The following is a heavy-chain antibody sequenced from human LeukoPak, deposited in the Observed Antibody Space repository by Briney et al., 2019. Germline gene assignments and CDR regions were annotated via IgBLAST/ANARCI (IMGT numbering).Heavy chain of an antibody. CDR2: INHSGST. J-gene: IGHJ4*02. CDR3: ARGVPYYYDSSGYYAGYYFDY. D-gene: IGHD3-22*01. CDR1: GGSFSGYY. V-gene: IGHV4-34*01. Sequence: SETLSLTCAVYGGSFSGYYWSWIRQPPGKGLEWIGEINHSGSTNYNPSLKSRVTISVDTSKNQFSLKLSSVTAADTAVYYCARGVPYYYDSSGYYAGYYFDYWGQGTLVTVSS.